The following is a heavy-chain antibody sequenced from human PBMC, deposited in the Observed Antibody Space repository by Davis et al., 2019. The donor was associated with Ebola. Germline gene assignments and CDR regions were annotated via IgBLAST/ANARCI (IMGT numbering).Heavy chain of an antibody. CDR1: GFTFDDYT. Sequence: GESLKISCAASGFTFDDYTMHWVRQAPGKGLEWVSLISWDGGSTYYADSVKGRFTISRDNSKNSLYLQMNSLRTEDTALYYCAKDGGIVEYYFDYWGQGTLVTVSS. J-gene: IGHJ4*02. V-gene: IGHV3-43*01. CDR2: ISWDGGST. CDR3: AKDGGIVEYYFDY. D-gene: IGHD3-22*01.